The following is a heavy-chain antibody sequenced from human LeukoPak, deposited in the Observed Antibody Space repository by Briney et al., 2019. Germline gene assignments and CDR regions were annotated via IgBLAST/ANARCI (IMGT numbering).Heavy chain of an antibody. CDR2: IYYSGST. V-gene: IGHV4-30-4*02. J-gene: IGHJ4*02. CDR1: GGSISSGDYY. CDR3: ARGSWLRAAFDY. D-gene: IGHD5-12*01. Sequence: SDTLSLTCTVSGGSISSGDYYWSWIRQPPGKGLEWIGYIYYSGSTYYNPSLKSRVTISVDTSKNQFSLKLSSVTAADTAVYYCARGSWLRAAFDYWGQGTLVTVSS.